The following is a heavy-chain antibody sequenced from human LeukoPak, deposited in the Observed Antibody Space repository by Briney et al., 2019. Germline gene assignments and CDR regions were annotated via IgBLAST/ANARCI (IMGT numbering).Heavy chain of an antibody. D-gene: IGHD6-19*01. V-gene: IGHV3-7*03. J-gene: IGHJ4*02. CDR2: IKQDGSEK. Sequence: GGSLRLSCAASGFTFSSYWMSWVRQAPGKGLEWVANIKQDGSEKYYVDSVKGRFTISRDNSKNTLYLQMNSLRAEDTAVYYCAKGLSTYYFDYWGQGTLVTVSS. CDR3: AKGLSTYYFDY. CDR1: GFTFSSYW.